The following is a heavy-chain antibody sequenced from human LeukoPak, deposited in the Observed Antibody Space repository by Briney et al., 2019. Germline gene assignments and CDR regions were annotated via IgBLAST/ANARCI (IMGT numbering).Heavy chain of an antibody. J-gene: IGHJ4*02. CDR1: GGTFSSYA. CDR3: AIGGDYGGNSAFDY. Sequence: SVKVSCKASGGTFSSYAISWVRQAPGQGLEWMGGIIPIFGTANYAQKFQGRVTITADESTSTAYMELSSLRSEDTAVYYCAIGGDYGGNSAFDYWGQGTLVTVSS. V-gene: IGHV1-69*13. CDR2: IIPIFGTA. D-gene: IGHD4-23*01.